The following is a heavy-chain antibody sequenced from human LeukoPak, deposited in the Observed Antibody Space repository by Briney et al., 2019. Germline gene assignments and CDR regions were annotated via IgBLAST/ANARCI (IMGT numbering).Heavy chain of an antibody. CDR2: VYYSGST. Sequence: PSETLSLTCTVSGGSISTYYWSWIRQPPGKGLEWIGYVYYSGSTNYNSSLKSRATISVDTSKSQFSLKLSSVTAADTAVYYCVRHSGTSRIFGFDCWGQGTLVTVSS. CDR1: GGSISTYY. CDR3: VRHSGTSRIFGFDC. D-gene: IGHD1-26*01. V-gene: IGHV4-59*01. J-gene: IGHJ4*02.